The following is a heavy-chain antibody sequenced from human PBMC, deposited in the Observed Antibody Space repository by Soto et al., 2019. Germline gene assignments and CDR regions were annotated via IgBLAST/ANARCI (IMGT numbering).Heavy chain of an antibody. D-gene: IGHD5-18*01. CDR3: ARRGYSYRIWFDP. CDR2: INHSGST. CDR1: GGSFSGYY. J-gene: IGHJ5*02. V-gene: IGHV4-34*01. Sequence: PSETLSLTCAVYGGSFSGYYWSWIRQPPGKGLEWIGEINHSGSTNYNPSLKSRVTISVDTSKNQFSLKLSSVTAADTAVYYCARRGYSYRIWFDPWGQGTQATVSS.